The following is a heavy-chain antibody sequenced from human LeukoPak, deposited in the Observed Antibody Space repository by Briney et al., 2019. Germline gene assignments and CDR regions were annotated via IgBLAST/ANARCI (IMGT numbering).Heavy chain of an antibody. D-gene: IGHD5-18*01. CDR3: ARDGYSYGKDYYYYGMDV. Sequence: GGSLRLSCAASGFTFSSYSMNWVRQAPGKGLEWVSSISSSSSYIYYADSVKGRFTISRDNAKNSLYLQMNSLRAEDTAVNYCARDGYSYGKDYYYYGMDVWGQGTTVTVSS. V-gene: IGHV3-21*01. J-gene: IGHJ6*02. CDR2: ISSSSSYI. CDR1: GFTFSSYS.